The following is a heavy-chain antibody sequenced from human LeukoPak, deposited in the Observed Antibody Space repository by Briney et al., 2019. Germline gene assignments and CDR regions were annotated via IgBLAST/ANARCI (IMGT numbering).Heavy chain of an antibody. CDR2: ISSSSYL. J-gene: IGHJ6*03. Sequence: GGSLRLSCAASGFTFSSYSMNWVRQAPGKGLEWVSSISSSSYLYYADSVKGRFTISRDNVKNSLYLHLNSLRAEATAVPYCASSMVRAVISIRDYYYMDVWGKGNTVTVSS. D-gene: IGHD3-10*01. CDR1: GFTFSSYS. V-gene: IGHV3-21*01. CDR3: ASSMVRAVISIRDYYYMDV.